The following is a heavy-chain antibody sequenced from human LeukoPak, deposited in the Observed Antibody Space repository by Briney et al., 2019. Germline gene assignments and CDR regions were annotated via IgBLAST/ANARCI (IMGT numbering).Heavy chain of an antibody. CDR2: INHSGST. D-gene: IGHD3-10*01. CDR1: GGSFSGYY. V-gene: IGHV4-34*01. Sequence: SETLSLTCAVYGGSFSGYYWSWIRQPPGKGLEWIGEINHSGSTNYNPSLKSRVTISVDTSKNQFSLKPSSVTAADTAVYYCARGVRGPAPRWFDPWGQGTLVTVSS. J-gene: IGHJ5*02. CDR3: ARGVRGPAPRWFDP.